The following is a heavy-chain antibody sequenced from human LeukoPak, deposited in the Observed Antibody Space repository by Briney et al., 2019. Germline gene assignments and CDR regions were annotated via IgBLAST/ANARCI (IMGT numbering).Heavy chain of an antibody. CDR1: GFTFSSYS. CDR2: ISSSSATI. CDR3: ARGRDLFDS. Sequence: PGGSLRLSCAASGFTFSSYSMNWVRQAPGKGLEWISYISSSSATIYYADSVKGRFTISRDNAKNSLFLQMSSLRAEDTAVYYCARGRDLFDSWGQGTLVIVSS. V-gene: IGHV3-48*04. J-gene: IGHJ4*02.